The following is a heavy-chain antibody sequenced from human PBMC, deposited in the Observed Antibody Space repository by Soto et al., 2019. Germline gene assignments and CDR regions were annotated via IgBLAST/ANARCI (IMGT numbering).Heavy chain of an antibody. D-gene: IGHD4-17*01. J-gene: IGHJ6*02. CDR2: ISYDGSNK. Sequence: QVQLVEAGGGVVQPGRSLRLSCVASGFAFSTYGMDWVRQAPGKGLEWVAFISYDGSNKYYADSVKGRFTISRDSSKNTLYLQMSGLRAEDTAVYYCARSPVDYGDYYYGMDVWGQGTTVTVSS. CDR3: ARSPVDYGDYYYGMDV. CDR1: GFAFSTYG. V-gene: IGHV3-30*03.